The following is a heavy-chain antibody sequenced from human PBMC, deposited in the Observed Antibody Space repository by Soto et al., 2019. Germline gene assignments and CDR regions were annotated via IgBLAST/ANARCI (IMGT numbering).Heavy chain of an antibody. CDR2: IYYSGST. Sequence: QVQLQESGPGLVKPSQTLSLTCTVSGGSISSGGYYWSWIRQHPGKGLEWIGYIYYSGSTYYNPALKSRVTRSLDPSKNVSSLQMSSVTAADTAVYYCARTVGGGVLWFGELAGGMDVWGQGTTVTVSS. CDR3: ARTVGGGVLWFGELAGGMDV. CDR1: GGSISSGGYY. D-gene: IGHD3-10*01. J-gene: IGHJ6*02. V-gene: IGHV4-31*03.